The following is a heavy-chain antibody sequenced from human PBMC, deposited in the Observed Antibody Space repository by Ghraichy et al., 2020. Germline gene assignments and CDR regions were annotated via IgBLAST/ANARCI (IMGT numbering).Heavy chain of an antibody. CDR1: GFTVSSNY. D-gene: IGHD1-26*01. J-gene: IGHJ3*02. CDR2: IYSGGST. V-gene: IGHV3-53*01. CDR3: ATTSELSKQNRAYDAFDI. Sequence: GGSLRLSCAASGFTVSSNYMSWVRQAPGKGLEWVLVIYSGGSTYYADSVKGRFTISRDNSKNTLYLQMNSLRAEDTAVYYCATTSELSKQNRAYDAFDIWGQGTMVTVSS.